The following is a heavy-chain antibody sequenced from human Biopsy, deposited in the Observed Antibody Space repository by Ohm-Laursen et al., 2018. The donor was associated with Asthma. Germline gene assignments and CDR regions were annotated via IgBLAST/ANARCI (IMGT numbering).Heavy chain of an antibody. CDR3: TRDRFYNSVISESFYYGVDV. Sequence: SLRLSCSASGFSFSNYGMHWVRQGPGKGPEWVALISYDGRETGYVDSVKGRFTISRDNFRNTVHLQMSSLRPEDSAVYYCTRDRFYNSVISESFYYGVDVWGQGTTVTVSS. J-gene: IGHJ6*02. D-gene: IGHD2-21*01. CDR2: ISYDGRET. CDR1: GFSFSNYG. V-gene: IGHV3-30*03.